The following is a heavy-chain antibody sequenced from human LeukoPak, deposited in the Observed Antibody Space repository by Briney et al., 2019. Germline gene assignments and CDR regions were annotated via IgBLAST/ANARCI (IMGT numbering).Heavy chain of an antibody. Sequence: KPSETLSLTRTVSGGSISSYYWSWIRQPPGKGLEWIGYIYYSGSTNYNPSLKSRVSISVDTSKNQFSLKLSSVTAADTAVYYCASMRAILYYFDYWGQGTLVTVSS. CDR3: ASMRAILYYFDY. CDR2: IYYSGST. CDR1: GGSISSYY. D-gene: IGHD2-2*02. V-gene: IGHV4-59*01. J-gene: IGHJ4*02.